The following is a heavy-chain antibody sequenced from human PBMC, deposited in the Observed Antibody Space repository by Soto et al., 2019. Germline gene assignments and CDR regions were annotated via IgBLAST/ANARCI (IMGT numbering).Heavy chain of an antibody. J-gene: IGHJ3*02. CDR2: TYYRSKWYN. D-gene: IGHD5-12*01. CDR1: GDSVSSNSAA. CDR3: ASVIYSGYDGADAFDI. V-gene: IGHV6-1*01. Sequence: PSQTLSLTCAISGDSVSSNSAAWNWIRQSPSRGLEWLGRTYYRSKWYNDYAVSVKSRITINPDTSKNQFSLQLNSVTPEDTAVYYCASVIYSGYDGADAFDIWGQGTMVTVSS.